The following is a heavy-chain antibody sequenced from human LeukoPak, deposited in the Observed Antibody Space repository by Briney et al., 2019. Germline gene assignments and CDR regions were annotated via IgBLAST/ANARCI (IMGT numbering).Heavy chain of an antibody. J-gene: IGHJ4*02. Sequence: GGSLRLSCAASGFTFSDYYMSWIRQTPGKGLEWVSYISSSGSTIDYADSVKGRFTISRDNAKNSLYLQMNTLRAEDTAVYYCARGDNIAPEDYFDYWGQGTLVTVSS. CDR2: ISSSGSTI. CDR3: ARGDNIAPEDYFDY. CDR1: GFTFSDYY. V-gene: IGHV3-11*01. D-gene: IGHD6-25*01.